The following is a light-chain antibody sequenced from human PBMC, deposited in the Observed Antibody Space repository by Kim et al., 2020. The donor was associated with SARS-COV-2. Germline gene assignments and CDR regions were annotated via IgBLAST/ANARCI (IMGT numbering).Light chain of an antibody. CDR1: QSISSAL. CDR3: QQYGTTPLT. CDR2: GAS. V-gene: IGKV3-20*01. Sequence: LSPGETAPLSCRASQSISSALLAWYQQRPGHAPRLLMSGASIRATGIPDRFSGRGSGTDFTLTISRLETDDFAVYYCQQYGTTPLTFGGGTKVEI. J-gene: IGKJ4*01.